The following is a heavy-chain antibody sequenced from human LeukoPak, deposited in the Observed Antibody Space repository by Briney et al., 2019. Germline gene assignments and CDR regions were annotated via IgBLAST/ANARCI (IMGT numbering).Heavy chain of an antibody. Sequence: SQTLSLTCAISGDSVSSNSAAWNWIRQSPSRFLEWLGRTYYRSKWYNEYAVSVKSRITINPDTSKNQFSLQLNSVTPEDTALYYCARAQAYSGRIFDYWGQGTLVTVSS. J-gene: IGHJ4*02. D-gene: IGHD1-26*01. CDR2: TYYRSKWYN. V-gene: IGHV6-1*01. CDR3: ARAQAYSGRIFDY. CDR1: GDSVSSNSAA.